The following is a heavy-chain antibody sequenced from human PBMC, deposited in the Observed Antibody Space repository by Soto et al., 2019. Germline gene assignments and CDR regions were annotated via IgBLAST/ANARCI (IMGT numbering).Heavy chain of an antibody. V-gene: IGHV3-23*01. Sequence: EVQLLESGGSLVQPGGSLRLSCAASGFSFSTYAMSWVRQAPGKGLEWLSAIYGGGDSTFYADSVKGRFTISRDNSKNTLYLQMNTLRAEDTAVYYCARFYGFREGTWFEPWGQGTLVTVSS. CDR3: ARFYGFREGTWFEP. D-gene: IGHD3-10*01. CDR2: IYGGGDST. J-gene: IGHJ5*02. CDR1: GFSFSTYA.